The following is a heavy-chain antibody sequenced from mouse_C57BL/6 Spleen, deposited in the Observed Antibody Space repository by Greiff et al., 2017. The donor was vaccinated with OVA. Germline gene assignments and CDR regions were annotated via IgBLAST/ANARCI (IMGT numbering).Heavy chain of an antibody. CDR2: IYPGSGNT. V-gene: IGHV1-76*01. J-gene: IGHJ1*03. D-gene: IGHD2-5*01. CDR1: GYTFTDYY. CDR3: ARYYSNYGYFDG. Sequence: QVQLQQSGAELVRPGASVKLSCKASGYTFTDYYINWVKQRPGQGLEWIVRIYPGSGNTYYNEKFKGKATLTAEKSSSTAYMQLSSLSSEDSAVYFCARYYSNYGYFDGWGTGATVTVSS.